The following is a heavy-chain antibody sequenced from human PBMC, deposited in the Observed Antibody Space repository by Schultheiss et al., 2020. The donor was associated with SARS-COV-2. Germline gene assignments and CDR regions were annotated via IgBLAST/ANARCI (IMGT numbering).Heavy chain of an antibody. J-gene: IGHJ3*01. V-gene: IGHV3-23*03. D-gene: IGHD6-13*01. Sequence: GESLKISCAASGFTFSSYAMSWVRQATGKGLEWVSVTYAGGSTYYADSVKGRFTISRDNAKTSVYLQMNRLTVEDTAVYYCARKHSNRDALDVWGQGTMVTVSS. CDR1: GFTFSSYA. CDR3: ARKHSNRDALDV. CDR2: TYAGGST.